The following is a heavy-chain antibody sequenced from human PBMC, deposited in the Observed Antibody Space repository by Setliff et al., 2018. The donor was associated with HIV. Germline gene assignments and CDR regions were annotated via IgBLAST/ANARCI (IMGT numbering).Heavy chain of an antibody. V-gene: IGHV3-21*04. CDR2: ISSSSSYI. D-gene: IGHD3-10*01. CDR3: ARTSAGGQENDY. J-gene: IGHJ4*02. CDR1: GFTFSSYS. Sequence: GGSLRLSCAASGFTFSSYSMNWVRQAPGKGLEWVSSISSSSSYIYYADSVKGRFTISRDNAKNSLYLQLNSLRVDDTALYYCARTSAGGQENDYWDQGTLVTVSS.